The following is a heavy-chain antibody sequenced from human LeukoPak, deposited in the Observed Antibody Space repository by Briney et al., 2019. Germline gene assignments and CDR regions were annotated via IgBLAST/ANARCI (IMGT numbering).Heavy chain of an antibody. V-gene: IGHV4-59*01. CDR1: GGSISSYY. D-gene: IGHD3-10*01. CDR2: IYYSGST. Sequence: SETLSLTCTVSGGSISSYYWSWIRQPPGKGLGWIGYIYYSGSTNYNPSLKSRVTISVDTSKNQFSLKLSSVTAEDTAVYYCARDLRISMVRGVKRWDYWGQGTLVTVSS. J-gene: IGHJ4*02. CDR3: ARDLRISMVRGVKRWDY.